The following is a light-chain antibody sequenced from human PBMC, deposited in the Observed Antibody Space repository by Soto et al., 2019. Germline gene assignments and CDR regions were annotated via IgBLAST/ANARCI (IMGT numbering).Light chain of an antibody. Sequence: QSVLTQPPSVSAAPGQKVTISCSGSNSNIGSNYVSWYQQLPGTAPKLLIYDNNQRPSGIPDRFSGSKSGTSATLDITGLQTGDEADYYCGTWDTSLSGGRFGGGTQLTVL. CDR1: NSNIGSNY. CDR2: DNN. CDR3: GTWDTSLSGGR. J-gene: IGLJ7*01. V-gene: IGLV1-51*01.